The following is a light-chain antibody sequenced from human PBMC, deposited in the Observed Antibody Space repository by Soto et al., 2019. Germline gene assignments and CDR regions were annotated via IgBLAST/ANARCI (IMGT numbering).Light chain of an antibody. CDR1: QSIDAW. CDR2: KAS. CDR3: QRYNTYPLT. V-gene: IGKV1-5*03. J-gene: IGKJ4*01. Sequence: IQMTQSPSTLYASVGDRVTITCRASQSIDAWLAWYQQKPGKAPKVLIYKASSLESGVPSRFSGSGSGTEFTLTISSLQPDDSATYYCQRYNTYPLTFGGGTKMEIK.